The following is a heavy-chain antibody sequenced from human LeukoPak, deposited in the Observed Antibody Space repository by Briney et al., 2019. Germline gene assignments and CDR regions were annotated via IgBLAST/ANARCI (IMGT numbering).Heavy chain of an antibody. CDR3: ARARGDSIAAAAPNLDY. CDR2: IYYSGST. D-gene: IGHD6-13*01. J-gene: IGHJ4*02. CDR1: GGSISSYY. Sequence: SETLSLTCTVSGGSISSYYWSWIRQPPGKGLEWIGYIYYSGSTNYNPSLKSRVTISVDTSKNQFPLKLSSVTAADTAVYYCARARGDSIAAAAPNLDYWGQGTLVTVSS. V-gene: IGHV4-59*01.